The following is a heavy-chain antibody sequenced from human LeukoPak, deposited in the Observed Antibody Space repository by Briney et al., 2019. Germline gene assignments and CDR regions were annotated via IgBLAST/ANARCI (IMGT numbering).Heavy chain of an antibody. D-gene: IGHD2-15*01. J-gene: IGHJ4*02. CDR3: ARDLCSGGGCLDY. Sequence: GGSLRLSCAASGFTFSSYEMNWVRQAPGKGLEWVSYISSSGSTIKYADSVEGRFTISRDNAKNSLYLQMNSLGAEDTAIYYCARDLCSGGGCLDYWGQGTLVTVSS. CDR1: GFTFSSYE. CDR2: ISSSGSTI. V-gene: IGHV3-48*03.